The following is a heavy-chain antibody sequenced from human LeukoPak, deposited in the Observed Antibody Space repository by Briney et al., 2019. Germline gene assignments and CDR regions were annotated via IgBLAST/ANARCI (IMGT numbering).Heavy chain of an antibody. CDR1: GFTFSNAW. J-gene: IGHJ6*03. Sequence: GGPLRLSCAASGFTFSNAWMSWVRQAPGKGLQWVARIKSNSGGCTDEYRAPVKGRFTISRDDSKNTVYLQMNSLKTEDTAVYYCTTNEDIVEVPPGVREYYYYYYMDVWGKGTTVTVS. D-gene: IGHD2-2*01. CDR3: TTNEDIVEVPPGVREYYYYYYMDV. CDR2: IKSNSGGCTD. V-gene: IGHV3-15*01.